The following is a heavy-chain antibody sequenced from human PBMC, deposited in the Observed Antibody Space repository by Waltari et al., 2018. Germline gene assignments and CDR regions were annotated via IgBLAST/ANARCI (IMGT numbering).Heavy chain of an antibody. Sequence: EVQLVESGGGLVQPGGSLRLSCVASGLTVSSNYMSWVRQAPGKGLEWVSVIYSGGSTFYADSVKGRFTISRDNSKNALYLQMSSLRAEDTAVYFCASCSRSSCYQGGSDYWGQGTLVTFTS. J-gene: IGHJ4*02. CDR1: GLTVSSNY. D-gene: IGHD2-2*01. CDR2: IYSGGST. V-gene: IGHV3-53*01. CDR3: ASCSRSSCYQGGSDY.